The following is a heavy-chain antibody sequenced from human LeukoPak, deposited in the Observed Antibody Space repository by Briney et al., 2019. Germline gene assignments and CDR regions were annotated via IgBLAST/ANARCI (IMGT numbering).Heavy chain of an antibody. Sequence: GGSLRLSCAASGFTFSNYGMNWVRQAPGKGLEWVSHISISSTTYYTDSVKGRFTISRDNAKTSLYLQMNSLRDEDTAVYYCAKGSGINHYHWIDPWGQGTLVTVSS. CDR1: GFTFSNYG. CDR3: AKGSGINHYHWIDP. CDR2: ISISSTT. J-gene: IGHJ5*02. V-gene: IGHV3-48*02. D-gene: IGHD1-14*01.